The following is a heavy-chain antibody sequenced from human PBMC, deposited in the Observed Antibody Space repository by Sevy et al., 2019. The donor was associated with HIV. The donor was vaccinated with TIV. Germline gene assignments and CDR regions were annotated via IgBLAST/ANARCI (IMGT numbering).Heavy chain of an antibody. J-gene: IGHJ4*02. Sequence: SETLSLTCTVSGDSLSNSGYYWGWIRPPPGKGLEWIGNIYYSGSTHYNPSLKSRVTVSIDSSNNQFSLKLSSVTAADTAVYFCARFPYGDYVDYFDYWGQGTLVTVSS. CDR2: IYYSGST. CDR1: GDSLSNSGYY. V-gene: IGHV4-39*01. CDR3: ARFPYGDYVDYFDY. D-gene: IGHD4-17*01.